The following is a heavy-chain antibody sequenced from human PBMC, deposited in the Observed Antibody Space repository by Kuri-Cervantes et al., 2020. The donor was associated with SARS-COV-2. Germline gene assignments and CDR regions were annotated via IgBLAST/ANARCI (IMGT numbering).Heavy chain of an antibody. J-gene: IGHJ4*02. CDR2: IYHSGST. D-gene: IGHD6-19*01. V-gene: IGHV4-38-2*01. CDR3: ARLRQWLDFVPSYFDY. Sequence: SETLSLTCAVSGYSISSGYYWGWIRQPPGKGLEWIGSIYHSGSTYYNPSLKSRVTISVDTSKSQFSLKLSSVTAADTAVYYCARLRQWLDFVPSYFDYWGQGTLVTVSS. CDR1: GYSISSGYY.